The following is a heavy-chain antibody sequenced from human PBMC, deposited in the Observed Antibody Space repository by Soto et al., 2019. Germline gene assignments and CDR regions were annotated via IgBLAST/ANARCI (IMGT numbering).Heavy chain of an antibody. Sequence: EVQLVESGGGLVQPGGSLRLSCAASGFPFSIYSMNWVRQAPGNGLEWFSYITSDTNTIKYADSVKGRFTISRDNAKNSLYLQMNSLRDEDTAVYFCARSVEGHFDYWGQGTVVTVSS. CDR2: ITSDTNTI. V-gene: IGHV3-48*02. J-gene: IGHJ4*02. CDR3: ARSVEGHFDY. CDR1: GFPFSIYS. D-gene: IGHD6-19*01.